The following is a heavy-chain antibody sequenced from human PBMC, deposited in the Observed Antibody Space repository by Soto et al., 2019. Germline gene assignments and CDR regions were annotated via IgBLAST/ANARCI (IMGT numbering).Heavy chain of an antibody. CDR1: GGSISSYY. CDR2: IYYSGST. J-gene: IGHJ4*02. V-gene: IGHV4-59*01. CDR3: ARGLLLGTLDY. D-gene: IGHD1-7*01. Sequence: SETLSLTCTVSGGSISSYYLSWIRQPPGKGLEWIGYIYYSGSTNYNPSLKSRVTISVDTSKNQFSLKLSSVTAADTAVYYCARGLLLGTLDYWGQGTLVTVYS.